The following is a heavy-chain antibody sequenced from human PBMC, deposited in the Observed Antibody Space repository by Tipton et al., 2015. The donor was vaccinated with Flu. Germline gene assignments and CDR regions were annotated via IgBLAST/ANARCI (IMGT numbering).Heavy chain of an antibody. V-gene: IGHV4-34*01. D-gene: IGHD6-13*01. CDR3: ARRGGAAAVLGTRGGGTNYYYGMDV. CDR2: INHSGST. Sequence: TLSLTCAVYGESFSGYYWSWIRQPPGKGLEWIGEINHSGSTNYNSSLKSRVTISVDTSKNQFSLKLSSVTAADTAMYYCARRGGAAAVLGTRGGGTNYYYGMDVWGQGTTVTVSS. CDR1: GESFSGYY. J-gene: IGHJ6*02.